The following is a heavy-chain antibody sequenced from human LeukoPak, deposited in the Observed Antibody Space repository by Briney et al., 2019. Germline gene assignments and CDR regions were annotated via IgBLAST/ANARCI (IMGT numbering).Heavy chain of an antibody. J-gene: IGHJ4*02. Sequence: GGSLRLSCAASGFTVSTNYMTWVRQAPGKGLESVSVIYVNGNTYYADSVKGRFTISRDSSKNILYLQMNSLRVEDSGVYYCTREEDINDSSPFDYWGQGTLVTVSS. CDR1: GFTVSTNY. CDR3: TREEDINDSSPFDY. V-gene: IGHV3-66*01. CDR2: IYVNGNT. D-gene: IGHD3-22*01.